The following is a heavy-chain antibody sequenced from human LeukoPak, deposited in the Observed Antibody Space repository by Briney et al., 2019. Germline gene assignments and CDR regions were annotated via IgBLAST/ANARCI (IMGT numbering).Heavy chain of an antibody. CDR3: ARWSTVTTSSDY. J-gene: IGHJ4*02. Sequence: GGSLRLSCAASGFTFSSYSMNWVRQAPGKGLEWVSSISSSSSYIYYADSVKGRFTISRDNAKNSLYLQMNSLRAEDTAVYYCARWSTVTTSSDYWGQGTLVTVSS. CDR1: GFTFSSYS. D-gene: IGHD4-17*01. V-gene: IGHV3-21*01. CDR2: ISSSSSYI.